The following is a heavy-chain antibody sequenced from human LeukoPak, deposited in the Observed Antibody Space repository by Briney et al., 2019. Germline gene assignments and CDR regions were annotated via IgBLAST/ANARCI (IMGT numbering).Heavy chain of an antibody. CDR2: FYHSGST. CDR3: AREHDYGDLRWFDP. V-gene: IGHV4-38-2*02. CDR1: GYSISSGYF. J-gene: IGHJ5*02. D-gene: IGHD4-17*01. Sequence: SETLSLTCTVSGYSISSGYFWGWIRQPPGKGLEWIGSFYHSGSTYYNPSLKSRVTISVDTSKNQFSLKLSSVIAADTAVYYRAREHDYGDLRWFDPWGQGTLVTVSS.